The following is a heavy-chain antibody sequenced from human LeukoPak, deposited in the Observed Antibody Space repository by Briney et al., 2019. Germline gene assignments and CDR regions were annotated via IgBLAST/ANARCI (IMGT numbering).Heavy chain of an antibody. CDR3: ARLSETPAFYPGGRYLYLAY. V-gene: IGHV1-18*01. CDR1: GYIFTDYG. J-gene: IGHJ4*02. Sequence: ASVKVSCKACGYIFTDYGISWVRQAPGQGFEWMGWISGYNGNTNYAQNLQGRVTMTTDTSTSTAYMELSSLKSEDTAAYYCARLSETPAFYPGGRYLYLAYWGQGAQVTVSS. D-gene: IGHD2-8*02. CDR2: ISGYNGNT.